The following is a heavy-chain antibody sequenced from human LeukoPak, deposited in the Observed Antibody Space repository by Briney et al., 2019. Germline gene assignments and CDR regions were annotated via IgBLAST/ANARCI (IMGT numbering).Heavy chain of an antibody. J-gene: IGHJ4*02. CDR3: AREFHSSGYAGTFDC. CDR2: ISGSGGNT. D-gene: IGHD3-22*01. Sequence: GASLRLSCAASGFTFSSYAMSWARQAPGKGLEWVSDISGSGGNTYYADSVKGRFTISRDNSKNTLHLQIDSLRLEDTAVYHCAREFHSSGYAGTFDCWGPGTLVTVSS. V-gene: IGHV3-23*01. CDR1: GFTFSSYA.